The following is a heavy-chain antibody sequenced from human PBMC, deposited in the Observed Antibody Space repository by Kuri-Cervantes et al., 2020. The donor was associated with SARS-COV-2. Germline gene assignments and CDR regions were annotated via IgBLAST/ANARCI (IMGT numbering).Heavy chain of an antibody. Sequence: GESLKISCKASGYTFTAYYIHWVRQAPGQGLQWMGWINCDTGDTNYGQNFQDRVIMTRDTATDTAFLEINRLTSDDTAVYFCARGSSGAWGLGTLVTVSS. CDR2: INCDTGDT. CDR3: ARGSSGA. CDR1: GYTFTAYY. V-gene: IGHV1-2*02. J-gene: IGHJ5*02.